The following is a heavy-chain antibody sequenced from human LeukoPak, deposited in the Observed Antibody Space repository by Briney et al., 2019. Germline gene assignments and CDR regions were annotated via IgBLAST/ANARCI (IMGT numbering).Heavy chain of an antibody. Sequence: PGGSLRLFCAASAFTFSSYAMRWVRQAPGRGLEWVSAFSGSGGSTYNTDSVKGRFTISRDNSKKTLYLQMNSLRAEDTAVYYCAKHGEAYGDSRTDYWGQGTLVTVSS. CDR1: AFTFSSYA. J-gene: IGHJ4*02. D-gene: IGHD4-17*01. CDR3: AKHGEAYGDSRTDY. CDR2: FSGSGGST. V-gene: IGHV3-23*01.